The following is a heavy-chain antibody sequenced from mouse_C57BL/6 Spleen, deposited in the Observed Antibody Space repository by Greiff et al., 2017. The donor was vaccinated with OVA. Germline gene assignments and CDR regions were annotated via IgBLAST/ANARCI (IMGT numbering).Heavy chain of an antibody. D-gene: IGHD1-1*01. V-gene: IGHV4-1*01. Sequence: EVHLVESGGGLVQPGGSLKLSCAASGIDFSRYWMSWVRRAPGKGLEWIGEINPDSSTINYAPSLKDKFIISRDNAKNTLYLQMSKVRSEDTALYYGARQGYYYGSSYWYFDVWGTGTTVTVSS. CDR3: ARQGYYYGSSYWYFDV. CDR2: INPDSSTI. J-gene: IGHJ1*03. CDR1: GIDFSRYW.